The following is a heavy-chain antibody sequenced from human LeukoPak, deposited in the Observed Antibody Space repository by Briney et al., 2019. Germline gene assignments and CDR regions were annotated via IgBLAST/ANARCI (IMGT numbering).Heavy chain of an antibody. D-gene: IGHD1-7*01. CDR2: ISYDGSNK. Sequence: GGSLRLSCAASGFTFSSYGMHWVRQAPGKGLEWVAVISYDGSNKYYADSVKGRFTISRDNSKNTLYLQMNSLRAEDTAVYYCAKATGGNFNWFDPWGQGTLVTVSS. V-gene: IGHV3-30*18. CDR3: AKATGGNFNWFDP. CDR1: GFTFSSYG. J-gene: IGHJ5*02.